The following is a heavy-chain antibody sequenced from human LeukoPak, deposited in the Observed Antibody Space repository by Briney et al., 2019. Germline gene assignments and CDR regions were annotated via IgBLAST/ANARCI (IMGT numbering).Heavy chain of an antibody. CDR2: IYYSGST. CDR1: GGSITSTTYY. V-gene: IGHV4-39*07. J-gene: IGHJ4*02. CDR3: ARRRGYGPYVY. Sequence: PSETLSLTCTVSGGSITSTTYYWGWIRQPPGKGLEWIGSIYYSGSTNYNPSLKSRVIISVDTSKNQFSLKLSSVTAADTAVYYCARRRGYGPYVYWGQGTLVTVSS. D-gene: IGHD5-18*01.